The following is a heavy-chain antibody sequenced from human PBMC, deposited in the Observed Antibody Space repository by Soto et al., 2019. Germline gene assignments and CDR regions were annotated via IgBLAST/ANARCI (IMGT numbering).Heavy chain of an antibody. Sequence: ASVKVSCKASGYTFTGYYMHWVRQAPGQGLEWMGWINPNSGGTNYAQKFQGWVTMTRDTSISTAYMELSRLRSDDTAVYYCARGAYFLVVPAADLFYPWGQGTLVP. V-gene: IGHV1-2*04. J-gene: IGHJ5*02. CDR3: ARGAYFLVVPAADLFYP. D-gene: IGHD2-2*01. CDR2: INPNSGGT. CDR1: GYTFTGYY.